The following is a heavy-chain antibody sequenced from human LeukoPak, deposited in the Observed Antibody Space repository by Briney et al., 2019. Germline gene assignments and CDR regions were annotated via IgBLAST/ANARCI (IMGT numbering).Heavy chain of an antibody. CDR2: TYYRSKWYY. J-gene: IGHJ4*02. D-gene: IGHD5-24*01. Sequence: SQTLSLTCAISGDSFSSTGASWNWLRQSPSRGLEWLGRTYYRSKWYYEYALSVQSRIIVAPDTSKNQFSLQLNSVTPEDTAVYYCVRGNYNFDYWGQGSLVTVSS. V-gene: IGHV6-1*01. CDR3: VRGNYNFDY. CDR1: GDSFSSTGAS.